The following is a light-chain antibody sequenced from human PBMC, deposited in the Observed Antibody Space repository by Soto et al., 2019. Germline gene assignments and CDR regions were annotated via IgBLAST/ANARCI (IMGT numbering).Light chain of an antibody. V-gene: IGLV2-23*02. CDR3: CSYAGGSTGV. J-gene: IGLJ3*02. CDR2: DVT. CDR1: SSDVGNYVL. Sequence: QSALTQPASVSGSPGQSITISCTGTSSDVGNYVLVSWYQQHAGTATKLIIYDVTERPSGVSDRFSGSKSGNTASLTISGLQAEDEADYFCCSYAGGSTGVFGGGTKLTVL.